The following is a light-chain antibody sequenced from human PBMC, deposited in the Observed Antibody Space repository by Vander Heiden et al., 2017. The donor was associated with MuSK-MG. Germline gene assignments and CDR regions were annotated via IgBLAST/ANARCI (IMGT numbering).Light chain of an antibody. J-gene: IGKJ2*01. CDR3: QQSYSTPHT. V-gene: IGKV1-39*01. Sequence: DIQMTQSPSSLSASVGDRVTITCRASQSISSYLNWYQQKPGKAPKLLIYAASSLHSGVPSRFSGSGSGTDFTLTISSLQPEDFAPYFCQQSYSTPHTFGQGTKLEIK. CDR1: QSISSY. CDR2: AAS.